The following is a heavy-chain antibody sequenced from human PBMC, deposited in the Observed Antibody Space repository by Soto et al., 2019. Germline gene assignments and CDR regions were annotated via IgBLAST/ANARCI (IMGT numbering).Heavy chain of an antibody. Sequence: ASVKVSCKASGYTFTGYYMHWVRQAPGQGLEWMGWINPNSGGTNYAQKFQGWVTMTRDTSISTAYMELSRLRSDDTAVYYCARAPLNCSSTSCYDPYYYYGMDVWGQGTTVTVSS. CDR3: ARAPLNCSSTSCYDPYYYYGMDV. V-gene: IGHV1-2*04. CDR2: INPNSGGT. J-gene: IGHJ6*02. CDR1: GYTFTGYY. D-gene: IGHD2-2*01.